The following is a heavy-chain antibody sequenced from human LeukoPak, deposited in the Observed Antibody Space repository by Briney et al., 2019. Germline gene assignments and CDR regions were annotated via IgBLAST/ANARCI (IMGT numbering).Heavy chain of an antibody. CDR2: ISGDGSMT. Sequence: PGGSPRLSCAVSGFSLRSYWMHWVRQAPGKGLVWVSRISGDGSMTNYADSVKGRFTISRDNAKNTVYLQMNSLRAEDTAVYYCARYSSSSGGASHYFDYWGQGTLVTVSS. CDR3: ARYSSSSGGASHYFDY. V-gene: IGHV3-74*01. CDR1: GFSLRSYW. D-gene: IGHD6-6*01. J-gene: IGHJ4*02.